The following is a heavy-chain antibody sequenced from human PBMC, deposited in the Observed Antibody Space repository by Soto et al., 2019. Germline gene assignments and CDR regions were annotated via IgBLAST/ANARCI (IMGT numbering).Heavy chain of an antibody. Sequence: PGGSLRLSCAASGFPFTGYAMSWVRQAPGKGLEWVSAISGHGDATFYADSVKGRFTISRDNSKNTLYLHMNSLRAEDTALYYCARALSGYWYFDLWGRGTLVTVSS. D-gene: IGHD3-10*01. CDR3: ARALSGYWYFDL. CDR2: ISGHGDAT. J-gene: IGHJ2*01. CDR1: GFPFTGYA. V-gene: IGHV3-23*01.